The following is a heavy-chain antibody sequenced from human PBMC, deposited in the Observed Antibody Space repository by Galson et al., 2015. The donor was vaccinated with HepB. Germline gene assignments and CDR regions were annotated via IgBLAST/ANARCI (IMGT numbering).Heavy chain of an antibody. CDR3: ARRGSSNCRGGGGCLDY. V-gene: IGHV6-1*01. Sequence: CAISGDSVSSNNAAWNWIRQSPSRGLEWLGRTYYRSKWYNDYAVSVKSRITINPDTSKNQFSLQLNSVTPEDTAVYYCARRGSSNCRGGGGCLDYWGQGTLVTVSS. CDR2: TYYRSKWYN. CDR1: GDSVSSNNAA. J-gene: IGHJ4*02. D-gene: IGHD6-13*01.